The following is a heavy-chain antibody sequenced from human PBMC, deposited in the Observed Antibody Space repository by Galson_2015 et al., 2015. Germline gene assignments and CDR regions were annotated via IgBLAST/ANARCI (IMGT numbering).Heavy chain of an antibody. CDR1: GFTFSSYA. V-gene: IGHV3-30-3*01. CDR3: ARDSTRSSWYSNY. D-gene: IGHD6-13*01. CDR2: ISYDGSNK. J-gene: IGHJ4*02. Sequence: SLRLSCAASGFTFSSYAMHWVRQAPGKRLEWVAVISYDGSNKYYADSVKGRFTISRDNSKNTLYLQMNSLRAEDTAVYYCARDSTRSSWYSNYWGQGTLVTVSS.